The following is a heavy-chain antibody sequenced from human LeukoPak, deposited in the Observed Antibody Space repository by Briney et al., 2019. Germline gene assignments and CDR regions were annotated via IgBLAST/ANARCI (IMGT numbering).Heavy chain of an antibody. CDR1: GFTFDDYA. D-gene: IGHD1-26*01. V-gene: IGHV3-43*02. CDR3: AKETSGSYLAEYFQH. CDR2: ISGDGGST. J-gene: IGHJ1*01. Sequence: GGSLRLSCAASGFTFDDYAMHWVRQAPGKGLEWVSLISGDGGSTYYADSVKGRFTISRDNSKNSLYLQMNSLRTEDTALYCCAKETSGSYLAEYFQHWGQGTLVTVSS.